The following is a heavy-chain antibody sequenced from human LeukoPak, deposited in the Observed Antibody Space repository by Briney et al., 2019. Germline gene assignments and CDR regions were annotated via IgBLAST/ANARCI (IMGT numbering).Heavy chain of an antibody. V-gene: IGHV3-9*03. Sequence: PGRSLRLSCAASGFTFDDYAMHWVRQAPGRGLEWVSGISSHSLTSGYAESVKGRFTISRDNAKNSLYLQMNSLRAEDMALYFRAKDISATYSTSVFDSWGQGTLVTVSS. J-gene: IGHJ4*02. CDR2: ISSHSLTS. CDR3: AKDISATYSTSVFDS. D-gene: IGHD1-26*01. CDR1: GFTFDDYA.